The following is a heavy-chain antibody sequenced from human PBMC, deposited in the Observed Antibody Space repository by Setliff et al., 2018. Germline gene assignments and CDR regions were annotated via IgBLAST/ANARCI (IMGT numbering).Heavy chain of an antibody. CDR2: IYYSGGT. V-gene: IGHV4-31*03. D-gene: IGHD6-19*01. CDR1: GASISSDGYY. J-gene: IGHJ2*01. CDR3: ARSRTIAVKGGVFDV. Sequence: SETLSLTCIVSGASISSDGYYWSWIRQHPGKGLEWIGYIYYSGGTYYNPSLKSRVTISLDTSKNQFSLELSSVTAADAAVYYCARSRTIAVKGGVFDVWGRGTLVTVSS.